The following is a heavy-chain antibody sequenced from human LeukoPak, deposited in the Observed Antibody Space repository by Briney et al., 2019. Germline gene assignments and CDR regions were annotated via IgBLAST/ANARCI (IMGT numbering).Heavy chain of an antibody. D-gene: IGHD6-19*01. Sequence: ASETLSLTCSVSGGSVRSDISHWSWIRQPPGKGLEWIGYVHYSGSANYNPSLESRVTMSLDRSKNQFSLELTSVTAADTAVYYCARNRGWYATDVWGQGAVVTVSS. CDR3: ARNRGWYATDV. CDR1: GGSVRSDISH. J-gene: IGHJ6*02. V-gene: IGHV4-61*01. CDR2: VHYSGSA.